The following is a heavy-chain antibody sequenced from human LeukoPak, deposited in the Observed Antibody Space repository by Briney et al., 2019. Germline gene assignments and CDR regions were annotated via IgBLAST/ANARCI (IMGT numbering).Heavy chain of an antibody. J-gene: IGHJ3*02. D-gene: IGHD6-19*01. CDR3: ARDPLYSSGLDAFDI. CDR1: GGSISSYY. Sequence: SETLSLTCTVSGGSISSYYWSWIRQPPGKGLEWIGYIYYSGSTNYNPSLKSRVTISVDTSKNQFSLKLSSVTAADTAVYYCARDPLYSSGLDAFDIWGQGTMVTVSS. V-gene: IGHV4-59*01. CDR2: IYYSGST.